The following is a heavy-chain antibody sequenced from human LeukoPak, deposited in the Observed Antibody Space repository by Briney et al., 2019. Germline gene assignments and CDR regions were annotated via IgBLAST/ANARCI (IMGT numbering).Heavy chain of an antibody. CDR2: IYYSGST. V-gene: IGHV4-59*01. D-gene: IGHD5-18*01. CDR3: ASGYSYGPGLGY. Sequence: SETLSLTCTVSGGSLSSYYWSWIRQPPGKGLEWIGYIYYSGSTNYNPSLKSRVTISVDTSKNQFSLKLSSVTAADTAVYYCASGYSYGPGLGYWGQGTLVTVSS. CDR1: GGSLSSYY. J-gene: IGHJ4*02.